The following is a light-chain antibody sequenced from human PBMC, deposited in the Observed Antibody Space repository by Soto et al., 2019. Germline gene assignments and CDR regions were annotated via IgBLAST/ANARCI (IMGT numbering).Light chain of an antibody. V-gene: IGLV2-14*01. J-gene: IGLJ1*01. Sequence: QSALTQPASVSGSPGQSITISCTGTSSDIGDYNSVSWYQQHPGEAPKLMIFEVSYRPSGVSNRFSGSKSGNTASLTISGLQPEDVADYYCSSYTSAYTRVFGTGTKLTVL. CDR3: SSYTSAYTRV. CDR2: EVS. CDR1: SSDIGDYNS.